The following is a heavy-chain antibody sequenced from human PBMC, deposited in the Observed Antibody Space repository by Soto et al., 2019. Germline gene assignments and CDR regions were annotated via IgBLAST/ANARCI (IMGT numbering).Heavy chain of an antibody. Sequence: QMSLKESGPTLVKPTQTLTLTCTCAGLSLSSSGVAVGWIRQPPEKALEWLALIYWDDDKRYSPSLKNRLTITKDTSRNQVVLTMTNMDPVDAGTYYCAHSMVRTNYAMDVWGQGTTVTVSS. CDR1: GLSLSSSGVA. CDR3: AHSMVRTNYAMDV. V-gene: IGHV2-5*02. D-gene: IGHD1-7*01. J-gene: IGHJ6*02. CDR2: IYWDDDK.